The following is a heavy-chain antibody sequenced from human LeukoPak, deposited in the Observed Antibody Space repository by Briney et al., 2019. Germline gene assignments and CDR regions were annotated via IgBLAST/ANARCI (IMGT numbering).Heavy chain of an antibody. CDR2: IYYSGST. CDR3: ARGSNVGKTRWFDP. V-gene: IGHV4-39*07. CDR1: GGSISSSSYY. J-gene: IGHJ5*02. D-gene: IGHD1-26*01. Sequence: SETLSLTCTVSGGSISSSSYYWGWIRQPPGKGLEWIGSIYYSGSTYYNPSLKSRVTISVDTSKNHFSLKLSSVTAADTAVYYCARGSNVGKTRWFDPWGQGTLVTVSS.